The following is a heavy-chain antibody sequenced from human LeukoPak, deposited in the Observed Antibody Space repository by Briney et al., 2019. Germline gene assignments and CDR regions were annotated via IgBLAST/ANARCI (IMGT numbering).Heavy chain of an antibody. J-gene: IGHJ4*02. CDR3: ARGGGYCSSTSCYPFDY. D-gene: IGHD2-2*01. CDR1: GYTFTGYY. CDR2: INPNSGGT. Sequence: GASVTVSCKASGYTFTGYYMHWVRQAPGQGLEWMGWINPNSGGTNYAQKFQGRVTMTRDTSISTAYMELSRLRSDDTAVFYCARGGGYCSSTSCYPFDYWGQGTLVTVPS. V-gene: IGHV1-2*02.